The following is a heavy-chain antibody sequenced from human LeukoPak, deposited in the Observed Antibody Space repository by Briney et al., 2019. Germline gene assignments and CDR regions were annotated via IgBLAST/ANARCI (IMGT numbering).Heavy chain of an antibody. Sequence: ASVKVPCKASGYTFTGYYMHWLRQAPGQGREGMGLINPNSGCTNYAQKFQGRVTMPRDTSISTAYMELSRLRSDDTAVYYCARPAGNYYDSSGYDYWGQGTLVTVSS. CDR2: INPNSGCT. CDR1: GYTFTGYY. D-gene: IGHD3-22*01. CDR3: ARPAGNYYDSSGYDY. V-gene: IGHV1-2*02. J-gene: IGHJ4*02.